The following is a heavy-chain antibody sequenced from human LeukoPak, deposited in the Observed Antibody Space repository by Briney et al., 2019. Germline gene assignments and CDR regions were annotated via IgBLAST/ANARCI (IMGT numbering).Heavy chain of an antibody. CDR1: GGSISSGGYY. CDR3: ARGRYNISPGGLDY. V-gene: IGHV4-31*03. Sequence: PSQTLSLTCTVSGGSISSGGYYWSWIRQHPGKGLEWIGYIYYSGSTYYNPSLKSRVTISVDTSKNQFSLKLSSVTAADTALYYCARGRYNISPGGLDYWGQGTLVTVSS. CDR2: IYYSGST. D-gene: IGHD1-1*01. J-gene: IGHJ4*02.